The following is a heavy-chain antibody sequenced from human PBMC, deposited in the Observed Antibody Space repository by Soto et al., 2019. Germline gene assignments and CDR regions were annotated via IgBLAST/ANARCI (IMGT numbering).Heavy chain of an antibody. D-gene: IGHD6-13*01. V-gene: IGHV4-31*03. J-gene: IGHJ4*02. CDR3: AGGGSSSPYFDS. CDR2: IYYSGST. Sequence: QVQLQESGPGLVKPSQTLSLTCTVSGGSISSGGYYWSWIRQHPGKGLEWIGYIYYSGSTYYNPSLKCRVTISVDTSKNQFSLKLSSVTAADTAVYYCAGGGSSSPYFDSWGQGTLVTVSS. CDR1: GGSISSGGYY.